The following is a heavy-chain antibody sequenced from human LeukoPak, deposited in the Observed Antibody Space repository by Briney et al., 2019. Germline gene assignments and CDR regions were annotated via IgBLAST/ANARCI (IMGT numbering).Heavy chain of an antibody. V-gene: IGHV3-30*04. CDR1: GFTFSSYA. J-gene: IGHJ4*02. CDR2: VSYDGSNK. CDR3: ARDQGYNHFDY. D-gene: IGHD5-24*01. Sequence: GGSLRLSCAASGFTFSSYAMHWVRQAPGKGLEWVAVVSYDGSNKYYADSVKGRFTISRDNSKNTLYLQMNSLRGEDTAVHYCARDQGYNHFDYWGQGTLVTVSS.